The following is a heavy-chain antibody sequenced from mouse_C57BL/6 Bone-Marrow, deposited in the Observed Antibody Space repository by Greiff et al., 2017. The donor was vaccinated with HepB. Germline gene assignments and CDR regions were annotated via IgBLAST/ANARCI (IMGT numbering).Heavy chain of an antibody. V-gene: IGHV5-9*01. CDR2: ISGGGGNT. D-gene: IGHD2-1*01. Sequence: EVQRVESGGGLVKPGGSLKLSCAASGFTFSSYTMSWVRQTPEKRLEWVATISGGGGNTYYPDSVKGRFTISRDNAKNTLYLQMSSLRSEDTALYYCARQGNLLCYPLLAYWGQGTLVTVSA. J-gene: IGHJ3*01. CDR1: GFTFSSYT. CDR3: ARQGNLLCYPLLAY.